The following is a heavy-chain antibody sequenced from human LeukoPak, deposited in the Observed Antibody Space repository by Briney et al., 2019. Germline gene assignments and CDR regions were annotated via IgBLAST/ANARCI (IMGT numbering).Heavy chain of an antibody. V-gene: IGHV5-51*01. CDR1: GYSFTSYW. Sequence: GESLKISCKCSGYSFTSYWIGWVRQMPGKGLEWMGIIHPGDSETRYSPSFQGQVTISADKSINTVYLEWSGLKASDTAMYYCAGLCSSLRCFSYWAQGTLVTVS. D-gene: IGHD2-2*01. CDR3: AGLCSSLRCFSY. CDR2: IHPGDSET. J-gene: IGHJ4*02.